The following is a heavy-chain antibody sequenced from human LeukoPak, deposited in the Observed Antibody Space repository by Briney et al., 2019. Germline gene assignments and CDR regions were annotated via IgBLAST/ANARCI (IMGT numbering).Heavy chain of an antibody. D-gene: IGHD1-26*01. CDR2: IRYDGSNK. CDR1: GFTFNNYG. V-gene: IGHV3-33*06. Sequence: GRSLRLSCAASGFTFNNYGMHWVRQAPGKGLEWVAVIRYDGSNKFFADSVKGRFTISRDNSKNTLYLQMNSLRAEDTAVYYCAKGPASGSYPFDYWGQGTLVTVSS. CDR3: AKGPASGSYPFDY. J-gene: IGHJ4*02.